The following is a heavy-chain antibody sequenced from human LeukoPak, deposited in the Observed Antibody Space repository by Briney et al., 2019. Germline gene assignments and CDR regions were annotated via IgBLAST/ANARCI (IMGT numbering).Heavy chain of an antibody. CDR2: INHSGST. D-gene: IGHD1-26*01. V-gene: IGHV4-34*01. J-gene: IGHJ4*02. CDR3: ARGRGERGFFDY. Sequence: PSETLSLTCAVYGGSFGGYYWSWIRQPPGKGLEWIGEINHSGSTNYNPSLKSRVTISVDTSKNQFSLKLSSVTAADTAVYYCARGRGERGFFDYWGQGTLVTVSS. CDR1: GGSFGGYY.